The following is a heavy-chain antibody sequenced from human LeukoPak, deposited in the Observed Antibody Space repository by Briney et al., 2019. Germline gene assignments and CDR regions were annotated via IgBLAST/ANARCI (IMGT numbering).Heavy chain of an antibody. CDR1: GFTLSSYG. CDR3: AKEVDTAIFLIDY. Sequence: QSGGSLRLSCAASGFTLSSYGMHWVRQASGKGLEWVALISYDGSNKYYADSVKGRFTISRDNSKNTLYLQMNSLRAEDTAVYYRAKEVDTAIFLIDYWGQGTLVTVSS. V-gene: IGHV3-30*18. J-gene: IGHJ4*02. CDR2: ISYDGSNK. D-gene: IGHD5-18*01.